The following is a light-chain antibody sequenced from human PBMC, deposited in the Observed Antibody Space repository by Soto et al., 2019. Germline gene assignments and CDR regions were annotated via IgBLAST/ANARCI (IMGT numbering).Light chain of an antibody. V-gene: IGKV1-39*01. CDR3: QRSYRTPWT. CDR1: QSISIY. Sequence: DIQMTQSPSSLSASVGDRVTITCRASQSISIYLNWYQQKPVKAPKILIYAASSLQSRVPSRLSGSGSGTNFTLTISILQPEEFATYYGQRSYRTPWTFGQGTKVEIK. CDR2: AAS. J-gene: IGKJ1*01.